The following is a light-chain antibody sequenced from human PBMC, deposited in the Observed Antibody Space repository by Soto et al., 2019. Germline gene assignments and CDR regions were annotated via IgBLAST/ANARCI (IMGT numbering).Light chain of an antibody. CDR2: DAS. CDR3: QKYNSDPFT. J-gene: IGKJ3*01. CDR1: QDIRNY. V-gene: IGKV1-27*01. Sequence: DIQMTQSPSSMSASVGDRVTITCRASQDIRNYLAWYQQKPGKVPKLLIYDASRLRSGVPSRFSGSGSGTEFTLTISRLQPEDVATYYCQKYNSDPFTFGTGTKVDFK.